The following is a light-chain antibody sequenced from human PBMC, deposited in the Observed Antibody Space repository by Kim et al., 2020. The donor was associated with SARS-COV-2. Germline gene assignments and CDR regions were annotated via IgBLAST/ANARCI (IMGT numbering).Light chain of an antibody. CDR2: QDV. CDR3: QAWDTGTAV. Sequence: SYELTQPPSVSVSPGQTASITCSGDKLGEKYTSWYQQRPGQSPILVIYQDVKRPSGIPERFSGSNSGNTATLTISGTQAMDEADYYCQAWDTGTAVFGGGTQLTVL. V-gene: IGLV3-1*01. CDR1: KLGEKY. J-gene: IGLJ3*02.